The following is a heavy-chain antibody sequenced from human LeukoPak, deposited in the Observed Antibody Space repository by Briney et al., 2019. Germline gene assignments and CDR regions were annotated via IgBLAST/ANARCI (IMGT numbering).Heavy chain of an antibody. Sequence: GGSLRLSCAASGFTVSSNYMSWVRQAPGKGLEWVSSISSSSSYIYYADSVKGRFTISRDNAKNSLYLQMNSLRAEDTAVYYCARGSSSWAWGQGTLVTVSS. J-gene: IGHJ5*02. CDR2: ISSSSSYI. CDR1: GFTVSSNY. V-gene: IGHV3-21*01. D-gene: IGHD6-13*01. CDR3: ARGSSSWA.